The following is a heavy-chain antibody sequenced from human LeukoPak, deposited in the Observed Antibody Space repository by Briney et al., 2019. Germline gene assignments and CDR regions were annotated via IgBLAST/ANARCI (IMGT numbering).Heavy chain of an antibody. CDR1: GFTFSSYG. V-gene: IGHV3-30*18. CDR2: ISYDGSNK. J-gene: IGHJ4*02. D-gene: IGHD1-26*01. Sequence: PGGSQRLSCAASGFTFSSYGMHWVRQAPGKGLEWVAVISYDGSNKYYADSVKGRFTISRDNSKNTLYLQVNSLRAEDTAVYYCAKGGKWDVTPFDYWGQGTLVTVSP. CDR3: AKGGKWDVTPFDY.